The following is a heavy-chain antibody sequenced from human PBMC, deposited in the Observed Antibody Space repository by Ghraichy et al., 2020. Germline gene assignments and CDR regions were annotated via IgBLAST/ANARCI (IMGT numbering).Heavy chain of an antibody. CDR3: AHRSSSGWPEGGDWFDP. Sequence: SGPTLVKPTQTLTLTCTFSGFSLSTSGVGVGWIRQPPGKALEWLALIYWDDDKRYSPSLKSRLTITKDTSKNQVVLTMTNMDPVDTATYYCAHRSSSGWPEGGDWFDPWGQGTLVTVSS. V-gene: IGHV2-5*02. J-gene: IGHJ5*02. CDR1: GFSLSTSGVG. CDR2: IYWDDDK. D-gene: IGHD6-19*01.